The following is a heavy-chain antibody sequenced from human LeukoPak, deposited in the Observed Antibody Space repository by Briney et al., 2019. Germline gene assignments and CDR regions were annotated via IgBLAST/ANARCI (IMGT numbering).Heavy chain of an antibody. J-gene: IGHJ4*02. D-gene: IGHD4-17*01. CDR2: ISVYNGNT. CDR1: GYTFTSYG. Sequence: ASVKVSCKASGYTFTSYGISLVRQAPGQGLEWMGWISVYNGNTNYAQKLQGRVTMTTDTSTSTAYMELRSLRSDDTAIYYCAGAVTVTTGPLGYWGQGILVTVSS. CDR3: AGAVTVTTGPLGY. V-gene: IGHV1-18*01.